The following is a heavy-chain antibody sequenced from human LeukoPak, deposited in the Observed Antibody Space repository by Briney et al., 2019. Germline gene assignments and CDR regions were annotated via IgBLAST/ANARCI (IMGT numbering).Heavy chain of an antibody. CDR3: ARLYGDYPYYFDY. D-gene: IGHD4-17*01. V-gene: IGHV1-2*02. J-gene: IGHJ4*02. Sequence: GASVKVSCKASGYTFTGYYMHWVRQAPGQGLGWMGWINPNSGGTNYAQKFQGRVTMTRDTSISTAYMELSRLRSDDTAVYYCARLYGDYPYYFDYWGQGTLVTVSS. CDR2: INPNSGGT. CDR1: GYTFTGYY.